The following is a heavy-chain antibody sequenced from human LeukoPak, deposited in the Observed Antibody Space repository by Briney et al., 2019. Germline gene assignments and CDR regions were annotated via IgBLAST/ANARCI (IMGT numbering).Heavy chain of an antibody. Sequence: KASETLSLTCSVSGASISGGTYYWGWIRQPPGKGLEGIGSIYYIGSTYDNPSLKSRVTISVDTSKNQFSLKLSSVTAADTAVYYCARRGGSRRAFDYWGQGTLVTVSS. V-gene: IGHV4-39*01. CDR2: IYYIGST. CDR3: ARRGGSRRAFDY. D-gene: IGHD1-26*01. J-gene: IGHJ4*02. CDR1: GASISGGTYY.